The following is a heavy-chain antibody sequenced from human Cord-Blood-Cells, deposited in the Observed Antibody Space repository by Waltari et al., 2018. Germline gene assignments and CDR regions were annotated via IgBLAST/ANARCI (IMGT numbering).Heavy chain of an antibody. V-gene: IGHV3-23*01. D-gene: IGHD1-26*01. J-gene: IGHJ2*01. Sequence: MSWVRQAPGKGLEWVSAISGSGGSTYYADSVKGRFTISRDNSKNTLYLQMNSLRAEDTAVYYCAKGGGSYSDWYFDLWGRGTLVTVSS. CDR2: ISGSGGST. CDR3: AKGGGSYSDWYFDL.